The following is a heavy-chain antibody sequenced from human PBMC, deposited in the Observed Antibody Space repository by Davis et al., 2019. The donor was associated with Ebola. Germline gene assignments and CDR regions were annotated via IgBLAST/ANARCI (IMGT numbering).Heavy chain of an antibody. Sequence: GESLKISCAASGFTFSSYSMNWVRQAPGKGLEWVSYISSSSSTIYYADSVKGRFTISRDNAKNSLYLQMNSLRDEDTAVYYCAKTLSGVVIALYAFDIWGQGTMVTVSS. CDR3: AKTLSGVVIALYAFDI. J-gene: IGHJ3*02. CDR1: GFTFSSYS. D-gene: IGHD2-21*01. CDR2: ISSSSSTI. V-gene: IGHV3-48*02.